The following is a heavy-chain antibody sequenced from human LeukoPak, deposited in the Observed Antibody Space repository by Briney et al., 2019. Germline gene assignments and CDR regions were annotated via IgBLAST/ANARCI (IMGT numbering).Heavy chain of an antibody. Sequence: GGSLRLSCAASGFTFSTYSMIWVRQGPGKGLEWGSSIYNSGAKTFYADSVKGRITIYRDNSKNTLYLQMNSLIVDDKAVYYCAKGGALDSLWDFDYWGQGTLVTVSS. CDR1: GFTFSTYS. CDR3: AKGGALDSLWDFDY. J-gene: IGHJ4*02. V-gene: IGHV3-23*01. D-gene: IGHD1-26*01. CDR2: IYNSGAKT.